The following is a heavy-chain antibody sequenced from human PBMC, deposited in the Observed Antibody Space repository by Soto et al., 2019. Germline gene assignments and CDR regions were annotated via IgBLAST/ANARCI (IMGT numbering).Heavy chain of an antibody. D-gene: IGHD6-19*01. J-gene: IGHJ6*02. CDR3: ARDHFRQWLAFYYYYYGMDV. CDR1: GFTFSSYA. Sequence: GGSLRLSCAASGFTFSSYAMHWVRQAPGKGLEWVAVISYDGSNKYYADSVKGRFTISRDNSKNTLYLQMNSLRAEDTAVYYCARDHFRQWLAFYYYYYGMDVWGQGTTVTV. V-gene: IGHV3-30-3*01. CDR2: ISYDGSNK.